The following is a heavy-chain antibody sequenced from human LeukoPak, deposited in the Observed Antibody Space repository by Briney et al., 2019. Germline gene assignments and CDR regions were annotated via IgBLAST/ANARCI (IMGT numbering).Heavy chain of an antibody. CDR3: ARAIYDYGDYHY. CDR2: IYSGGST. Sequence: GGSLRLSCAASGFTVSSNCMSWVRQAPGKGLEWVSVIYSGGSTYYADSVKGRFTISRDNSKNTLYLQMNSLRAEDTAVYYCARAIYDYGDYHYWGQGTLVTVSS. D-gene: IGHD4-17*01. CDR1: GFTVSSNC. J-gene: IGHJ4*02. V-gene: IGHV3-53*01.